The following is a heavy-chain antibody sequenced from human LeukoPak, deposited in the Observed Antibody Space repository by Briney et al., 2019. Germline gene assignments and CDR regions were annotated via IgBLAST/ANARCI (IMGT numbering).Heavy chain of an antibody. V-gene: IGHV4-39*02. J-gene: IGHJ3*02. CDR3: ARPLGAGDTATVGDALAI. CDR1: GASITSSNYY. CDR2: IYYTGIT. Sequence: PSETLSLTCTVSGASITSSNYYWLWLRQPPGEGLEWIGSIYYTGITYYNPPLKGRVPISVEKSKYHCSLRLSSVAAADKAWVYSARPLGAGDTATVGDALAIWGQGTMVTVSS. D-gene: IGHD5-18*01.